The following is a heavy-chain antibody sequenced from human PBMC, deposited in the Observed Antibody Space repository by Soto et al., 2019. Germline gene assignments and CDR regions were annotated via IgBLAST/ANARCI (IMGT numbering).Heavy chain of an antibody. CDR2: ISGSGGST. J-gene: IGHJ4*02. Sequence: GGSLRLSCAASGFTFSSYAMSWVRRAPGKGLEWVSAISGSGGSTYYADSVKGRFTISRDNAKNSLYLQMNSLRAEDTAVYYCARATDDFWSGSPSHYFDYWGQGTLVTVSS. CDR3: ARATDDFWSGSPSHYFDY. CDR1: GFTFSSYA. V-gene: IGHV3-23*01. D-gene: IGHD3-3*01.